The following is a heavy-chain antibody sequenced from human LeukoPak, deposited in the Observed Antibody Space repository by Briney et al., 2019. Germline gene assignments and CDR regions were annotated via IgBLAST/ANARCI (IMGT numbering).Heavy chain of an antibody. J-gene: IGHJ4*02. Sequence: GGSLRLSCAASGFTFSNAWMSWVRQAPGKGLEWDGRIKSKTDGGTTDYAAPVKGRFTISRDDSKNTLYLQMNSLKTGDTAVYYCTTHDLLLAAPFDYWGKVTLVTVSS. CDR2: IKSKTDGGTT. V-gene: IGHV3-15*01. CDR3: TTHDLLLAAPFDY. CDR1: GFTFSNAW. D-gene: IGHD6-6*01.